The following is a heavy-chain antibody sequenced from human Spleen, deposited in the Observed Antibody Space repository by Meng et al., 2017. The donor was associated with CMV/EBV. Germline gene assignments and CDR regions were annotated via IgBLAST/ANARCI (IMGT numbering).Heavy chain of an antibody. CDR1: GFIFSSYG. Sequence: QVQLVESGGGVVQPGGSRRLSCAASGFIFSSYGVHWVRPAPGKGLEWVAFIRYDGSNKYYADSVKGRFTISRDNSKNTLYLQMNSLRAEDTAVYYCAKTPPPYYYDSSGYYQGYFQHWGQGTLVTVSS. V-gene: IGHV3-30*02. D-gene: IGHD3-22*01. CDR3: AKTPPPYYYDSSGYYQGYFQH. CDR2: IRYDGSNK. J-gene: IGHJ1*01.